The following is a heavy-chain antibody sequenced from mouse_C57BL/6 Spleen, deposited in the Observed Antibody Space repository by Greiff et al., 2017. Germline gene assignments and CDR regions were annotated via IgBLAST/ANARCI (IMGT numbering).Heavy chain of an antibody. Sequence: QVQLQQSGAELMKPGASVKLSCKATGYTFTGYWIEWVKQRPGHGLEWIGEILPGSGSTNYNEKFKGKATFTADTSSNTAYMQLSSLTTEDSAIYYWAKPFYYGSRGYYAMDYWGQGTSVTVSS. J-gene: IGHJ4*01. CDR1: GYTFTGYW. V-gene: IGHV1-9*01. CDR3: AKPFYYGSRGYYAMDY. CDR2: ILPGSGST. D-gene: IGHD1-1*01.